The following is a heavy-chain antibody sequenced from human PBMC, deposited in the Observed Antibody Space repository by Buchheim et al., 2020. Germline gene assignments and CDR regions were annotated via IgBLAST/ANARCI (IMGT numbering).Heavy chain of an antibody. D-gene: IGHD3-10*01. CDR1: GFTFTSYG. CDR2: ISYDGSDK. Sequence: QVQLVESGGGVVQPGRSLRLSCAASGFTFTSYGMHWVRQAPGKGLEWVALISYDGSDKYYADSVKGRFTISRDNSKNTLYLQMNSLRPEDAAVYYCARASGGGYYLGSSFPNYWGQGTL. CDR3: ARASGGGYYLGSSFPNY. V-gene: IGHV3-30*04. J-gene: IGHJ4*02.